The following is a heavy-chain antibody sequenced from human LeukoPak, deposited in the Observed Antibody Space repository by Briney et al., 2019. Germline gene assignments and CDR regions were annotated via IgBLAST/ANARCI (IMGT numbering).Heavy chain of an antibody. J-gene: IGHJ4*02. CDR1: GGSISSSSYY. Sequence: PSETLSLTCTVSGGSISSSSYYWGWIRQPPGKGLEWIGYIYYSGSTNYNPSLKSRVTISVDTSKNQFSLKLSSVTAADTAVYYCARDRGTMVRGDHGVDYWGQGTLVTVSS. D-gene: IGHD3-10*01. V-gene: IGHV4-61*01. CDR3: ARDRGTMVRGDHGVDY. CDR2: IYYSGST.